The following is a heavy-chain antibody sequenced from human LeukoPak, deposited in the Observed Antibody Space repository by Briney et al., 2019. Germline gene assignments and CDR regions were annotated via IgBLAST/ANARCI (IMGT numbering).Heavy chain of an antibody. CDR3: ARNSSGIHFDY. CDR1: GYSISNTYY. CDR2: IYNSGST. J-gene: IGHJ4*02. D-gene: IGHD3-22*01. Sequence: PSETLSLTCAVSGYSISNTYYWGWTRQPPGKGLEWIGSIYNSGSTHYNPSLKSRVTISVDTSMNQFSLKLSSATAADTAVYYCARNSSGIHFDYWGRGTLVTVSS. V-gene: IGHV4-38-2*01.